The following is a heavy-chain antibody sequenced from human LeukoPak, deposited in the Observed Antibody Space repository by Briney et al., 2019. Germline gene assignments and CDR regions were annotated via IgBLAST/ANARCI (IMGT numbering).Heavy chain of an antibody. D-gene: IGHD3-22*01. CDR2: ISGNGGRT. J-gene: IGHJ4*02. CDR1: EFTFSDYA. V-gene: IGHV3-23*01. CDR3: AGYYDSSGYYQVPTDH. Sequence: GGSLRLSCVASEFTFSDYAMSWVRQAPGKGLEWVSGISGNGGRTYYADSVKGRFTISRDNSKNTLYLEMNSLRAADTAVYYCAGYYDSSGYYQVPTDHWGQGTLVTVPS.